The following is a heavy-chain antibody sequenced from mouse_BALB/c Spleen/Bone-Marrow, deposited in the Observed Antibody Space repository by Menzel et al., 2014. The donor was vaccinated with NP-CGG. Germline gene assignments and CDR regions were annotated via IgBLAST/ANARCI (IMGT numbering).Heavy chain of an antibody. V-gene: IGHV5-9-3*01. J-gene: IGHJ3*01. CDR2: ISSGGSYT. D-gene: IGHD1-1*01. CDR3: ARPHYYGSSWFAY. Sequence: EVKLMESGGGLVKPGGSLKLSCAASGFTFSSYAMSWVRQTPEKRLEWVATISSGGSYTYYPDSVKGRFTISRDNAKNTLYLQMSSLRPEDTAMYYCARPHYYGSSWFAYWGQGTLVTVSA. CDR1: GFTFSSYA.